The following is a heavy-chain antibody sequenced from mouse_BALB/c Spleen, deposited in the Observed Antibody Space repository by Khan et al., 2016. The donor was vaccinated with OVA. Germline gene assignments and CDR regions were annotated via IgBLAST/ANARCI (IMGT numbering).Heavy chain of an antibody. Sequence: VQLKQSGAELVRPGASVKLSCKASGFTITDYYIHWVKQRPEQGLEWIGGIDPENGNTIYDPKFRDKATITADTSSNTAYLQLSSLTSEDTAAFYCARASYFAWFPYWGQGTLVTVSA. J-gene: IGHJ3*01. CDR2: IDPENGNT. CDR1: GFTITDYY. V-gene: IGHV14-1*02. CDR3: ARASYFAWFPY. D-gene: IGHD2-12*01.